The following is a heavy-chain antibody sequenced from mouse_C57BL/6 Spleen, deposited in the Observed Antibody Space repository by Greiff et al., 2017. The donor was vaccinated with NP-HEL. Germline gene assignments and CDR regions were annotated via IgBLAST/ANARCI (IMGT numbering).Heavy chain of an antibody. Sequence: EVKLVESGGGLVKPGGSLKLSCAASGFTFSSYAMSWVRQTPEKRLEWVATISDGGSYTYYPDNVQGRFTISRDNAKNNLYLQMSHLKSEDTAMYYCARSITTVVAWYFDVWGTGTTVTVSS. CDR1: GFTFSSYA. CDR3: ARSITTVVAWYFDV. V-gene: IGHV5-4*03. J-gene: IGHJ1*03. D-gene: IGHD1-1*01. CDR2: ISDGGSYT.